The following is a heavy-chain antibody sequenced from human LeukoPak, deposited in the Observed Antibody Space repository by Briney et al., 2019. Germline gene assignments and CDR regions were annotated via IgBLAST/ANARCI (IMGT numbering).Heavy chain of an antibody. D-gene: IGHD5-18*01. J-gene: IGHJ4*02. CDR1: GASISRDTFS. Sequence: PSETLSLTCTVSGASISRDTFSWGWIRQSPEKGLEWIGSIDSSGTTHYNSSLKSRVIISVDTSKNQVSLNLTSVTFADTAVYYCARHGYIQFWLYWGQGTQVIVSS. CDR3: ARHGYIQFWLY. CDR2: IDSSGTT. V-gene: IGHV4-39*01.